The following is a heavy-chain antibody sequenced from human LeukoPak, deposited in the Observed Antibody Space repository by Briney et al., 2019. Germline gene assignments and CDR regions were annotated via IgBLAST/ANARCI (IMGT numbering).Heavy chain of an antibody. Sequence: TLSLTCTVSGGSISSYSWSWIRQPPGEALEWLALIYWDDDKRYSPSLKSRLTITKDTSKNQVVLTMTNMDPVDTATYYCAGGSGRTFDYWGQGTLVTVSS. CDR3: AGGSGRTFDY. J-gene: IGHJ4*02. V-gene: IGHV2-5*08. CDR1: GGSISSYSWS. D-gene: IGHD3-10*01. CDR2: IYWDDDK.